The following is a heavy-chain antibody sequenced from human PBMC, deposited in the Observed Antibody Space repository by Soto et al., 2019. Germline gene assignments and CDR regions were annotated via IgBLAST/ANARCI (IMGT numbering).Heavy chain of an antibody. Sequence: ASVNVSCKASGYTFTGYYMHWVRQAPGQGLEWMGWINPNSGGTNYAQKFQGRVTMTRDTSISTAYMELSRLRSDDTAVYYCALTYYYDSSGYYWFDPWGQGTLVTVSS. J-gene: IGHJ5*02. V-gene: IGHV1-2*02. CDR1: GYTFTGYY. CDR2: INPNSGGT. CDR3: ALTYYYDSSGYYWFDP. D-gene: IGHD3-22*01.